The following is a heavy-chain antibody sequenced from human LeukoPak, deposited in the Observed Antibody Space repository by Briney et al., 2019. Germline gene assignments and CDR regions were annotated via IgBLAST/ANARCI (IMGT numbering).Heavy chain of an antibody. Sequence: PSETLSLTCTVSGGSISSYYWSWIRQPPGKGLEWIGYIYYSGSTNYNPSLKSRATISVDTSKNQFSLKLSSVTAADTAVYYCARGDYGDYAYYFDYWGQGTLVTVSS. V-gene: IGHV4-59*01. CDR2: IYYSGST. CDR1: GGSISSYY. D-gene: IGHD4-17*01. CDR3: ARGDYGDYAYYFDY. J-gene: IGHJ4*02.